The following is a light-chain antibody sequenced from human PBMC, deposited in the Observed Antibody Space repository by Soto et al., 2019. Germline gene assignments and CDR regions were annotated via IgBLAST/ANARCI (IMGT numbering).Light chain of an antibody. J-gene: IGKJ1*01. CDR3: QQYGSSGT. Sequence: EIVLKQSPGTLSFSPGERATLSCRASQTVSSRFLAWYQQKPGQAPRLLIYGASNRATGIPDRFSGSGSGTDFTLTISRLEPEDFAVYYCQQYGSSGTFGQGTKVDIK. CDR1: QTVSSRF. V-gene: IGKV3-20*01. CDR2: GAS.